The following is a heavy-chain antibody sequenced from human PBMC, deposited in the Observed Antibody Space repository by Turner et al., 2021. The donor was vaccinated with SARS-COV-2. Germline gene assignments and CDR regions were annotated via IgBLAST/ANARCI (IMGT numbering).Heavy chain of an antibody. CDR3: AKQLGLYSNPMYYFDY. D-gene: IGHD4-4*01. J-gene: IGHJ4*02. V-gene: IGHV3-30*18. CDR1: GFTFSSYG. CDR2: ISYDGNNK. Sequence: QVQLVESGGGVVQPGRSLRLSCASSGFTFSSYGMHWVRQAPGKGLEWVAVISYDGNNKYYADSVKGRFTISRDNSKNTLYLQMISLRAEDTAVYYCAKQLGLYSNPMYYFDYWGQGTLVTVSS.